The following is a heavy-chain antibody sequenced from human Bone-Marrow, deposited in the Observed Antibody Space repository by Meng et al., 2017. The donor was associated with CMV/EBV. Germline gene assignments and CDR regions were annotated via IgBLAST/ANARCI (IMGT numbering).Heavy chain of an antibody. J-gene: IGHJ5*02. V-gene: IGHV4-34*01. CDR2: INHSGST. CDR3: ARGQRGTYYYDSSGYYYTKRNWFDP. CDR1: GGSIRSYY. Sequence: SETLSLTCTVSGGSIRSYYWSWIRQPPGKGLEWIGEINHSGSTNYNPSLKSRVTISVDTSKNQFSLRLSSVTAADTAVYYCARGQRGTYYYDSSGYYYTKRNWFDPWGQGTLVTVSS. D-gene: IGHD3-22*01.